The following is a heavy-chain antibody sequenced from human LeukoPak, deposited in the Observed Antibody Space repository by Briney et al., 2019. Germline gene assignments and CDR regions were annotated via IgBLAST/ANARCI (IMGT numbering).Heavy chain of an antibody. J-gene: IGHJ1*01. CDR3: LYGGYFQH. D-gene: IGHD3-16*01. V-gene: IGHV3-23*01. Sequence: PGGSLRLSCAASGFTFSNYAMSWVRQVPGKGLEWVSALRDSGDTTYYADSVRGRFTISRDNSKNTLYLQMNSLRAEDTAVYFCLYGGYFQHWGQGTLVTVSS. CDR2: LRDSGDTT. CDR1: GFTFSNYA.